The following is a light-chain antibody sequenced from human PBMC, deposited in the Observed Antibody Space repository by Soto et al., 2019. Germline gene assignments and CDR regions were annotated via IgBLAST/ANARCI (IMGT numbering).Light chain of an antibody. V-gene: IGKV3D-20*01. Sequence: VMTQSPATQTVSLGERTTLSREASQSVSSSYLAWYQQKPGLAPRLLIYDASSRATGIPDRFSGSGSGTDFTLTISRLEPEDFAVYYCQQYGSSLITIGQGTRLEI. CDR1: QSVSSSY. CDR2: DAS. J-gene: IGKJ5*01. CDR3: QQYGSSLIT.